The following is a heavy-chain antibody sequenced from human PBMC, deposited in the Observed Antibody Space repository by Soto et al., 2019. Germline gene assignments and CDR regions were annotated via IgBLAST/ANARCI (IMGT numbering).Heavy chain of an antibody. CDR1: GGSFSGYY. Sequence: SETLSLTCAVYGGSFSGYYWSWIRQPPGKGLEWIGEINHSGSTNYNPSLKSRVTISVDTSKNQFSLKLSSVTAADTAVYYCARRNQVAGSDYWGQGTLVTVSS. D-gene: IGHD6-19*01. V-gene: IGHV4-34*01. J-gene: IGHJ4*02. CDR2: INHSGST. CDR3: ARRNQVAGSDY.